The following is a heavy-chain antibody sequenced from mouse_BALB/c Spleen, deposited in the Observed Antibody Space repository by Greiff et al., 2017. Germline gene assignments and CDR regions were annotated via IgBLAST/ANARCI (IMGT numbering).Heavy chain of an antibody. Sequence: DVMLVESGGGLVQPGGSLKLSCAASGFTFSSYGMSWVRQTPDKRLELVATINSNGGSTYYPDSVKGRFTISRDNAKNTLYLQMSSLKSEDTAMYYCARDRFNYPDYWGQGTTLTVSS. CDR2: INSNGGST. CDR1: GFTFSSYG. CDR3: ARDRFNYPDY. V-gene: IGHV5-6-3*01. J-gene: IGHJ2*01.